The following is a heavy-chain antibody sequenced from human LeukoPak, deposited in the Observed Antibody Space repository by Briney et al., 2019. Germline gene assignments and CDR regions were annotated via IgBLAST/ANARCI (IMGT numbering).Heavy chain of an antibody. CDR1: GGSISSYY. CDR2: IYTSGST. D-gene: IGHD3-10*01. V-gene: IGHV4-4*07. CDR3: ARGGSGKHYYYMDV. J-gene: IGHJ6*03. Sequence: PSQTLSLTCTVSGGSISSYYWSWIRQPAGKGLEWIGRIYTSGSTNYNPSLKSRVTISVDKSKNQFSLKLSSVTAADTAVYYCARGGSGKHYYYMDVWGKGTTVTVSS.